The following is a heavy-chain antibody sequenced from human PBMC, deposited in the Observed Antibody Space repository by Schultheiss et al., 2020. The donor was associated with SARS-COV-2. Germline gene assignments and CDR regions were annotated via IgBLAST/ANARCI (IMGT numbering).Heavy chain of an antibody. Sequence: SQTLSLTCTVSGGSISSSSYYWGWIRQPPGKGLEWIGGIYYSGSTYYNPSLKSRVTISVDTSKNQFSLKLSSVTAADTAVYYCARVGIAARRMYFDLWGRGTLVTVSS. J-gene: IGHJ2*01. V-gene: IGHV4-39*01. D-gene: IGHD6-6*01. CDR2: IYYSGST. CDR1: GGSISSSSYY. CDR3: ARVGIAARRMYFDL.